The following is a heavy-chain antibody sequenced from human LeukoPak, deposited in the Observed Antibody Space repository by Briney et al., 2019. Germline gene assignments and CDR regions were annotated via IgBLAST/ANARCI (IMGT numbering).Heavy chain of an antibody. CDR1: GGSFSGYY. CDR3: ARQTAKNVDTARFDS. J-gene: IGHJ4*02. V-gene: IGHV4-34*01. CDR2: INHSGST. Sequence: SETLSLTCAVYGGSFSGYYWSWIRQPPGKGLEWIGEINHSGSTNYNPSLKSRVTISVDTSKNQFSLRLSSVTAADTAVYYCARQTAKNVDTARFDSWGQGTLVTVSS. D-gene: IGHD5-18*01.